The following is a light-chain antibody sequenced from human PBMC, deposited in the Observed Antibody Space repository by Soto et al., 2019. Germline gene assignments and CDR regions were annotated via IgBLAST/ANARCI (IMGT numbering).Light chain of an antibody. CDR3: SSYTSSSPYV. CDR2: EVS. J-gene: IGLJ1*01. V-gene: IGLV2-14*01. Sequence: QSVLTQPASVSGSPGQSITISFTGTSSDVGGYNYVSWYQQHPGKAPKLMIYEVSNQPSGVSNRFSGSKSGNTASLTISGLQAEDEADYYCSSYTSSSPYVFGTGTPLTVL. CDR1: SSDVGGYNY.